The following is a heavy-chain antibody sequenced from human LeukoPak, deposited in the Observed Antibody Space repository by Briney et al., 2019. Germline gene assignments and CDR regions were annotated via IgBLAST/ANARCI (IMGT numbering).Heavy chain of an antibody. CDR3: ARCPDVVTAIPDY. V-gene: IGHV1-18*01. CDR1: VYTFTSYG. J-gene: IGHJ4*02. D-gene: IGHD2-21*02. Sequence: ASVNVPCKASVYTFTSYGIRWLRPAPGQGLEWMGWISPYNGNTNYAQKLQGRITMTTDTSTSTAYMELRSLRSGDTAVYYCARCPDVVTAIPDYWGQGTLVTVSS. CDR2: ISPYNGNT.